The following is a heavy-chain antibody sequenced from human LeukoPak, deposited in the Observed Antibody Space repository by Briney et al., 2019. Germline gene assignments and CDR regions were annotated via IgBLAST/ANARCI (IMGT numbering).Heavy chain of an antibody. J-gene: IGHJ6*03. CDR2: INPSGGST. Sequence: ASVKVSCKASGHTFTSYYMHWVRQAPGQGLEWMGIINPSGGSTSYAQKFQGRVTITADESTSTAYMELSSLRSEDTAVYYCARASDITMVRGVKPYYYYYYMDVWGKGTTVTISS. V-gene: IGHV1-46*01. CDR1: GHTFTSYY. CDR3: ARASDITMVRGVKPYYYYYYMDV. D-gene: IGHD3-10*01.